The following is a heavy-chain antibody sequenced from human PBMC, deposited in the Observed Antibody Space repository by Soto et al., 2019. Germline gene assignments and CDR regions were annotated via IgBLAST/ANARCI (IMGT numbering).Heavy chain of an antibody. J-gene: IGHJ6*02. CDR1: GFNLNDFG. Sequence: QVQLVESGGGVVQPGRSLRLSCEASGFNLNDFGIHWVRQTPGKGLEWVAVISYDGSSEYYVDSVKDRFTVSRDNLTGTVYLQTNTLRGDDTAVYYCAKDSVGSAMDVWGQGTTVIVSS. CDR3: AKDSVGSAMDV. V-gene: IGHV3-30*18. D-gene: IGHD3-10*01. CDR2: ISYDGSSE.